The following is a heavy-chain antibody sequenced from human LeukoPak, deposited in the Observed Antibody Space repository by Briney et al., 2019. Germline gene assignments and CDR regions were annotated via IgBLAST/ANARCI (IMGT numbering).Heavy chain of an antibody. CDR2: ISSSSSYI. V-gene: IGHV3-21*04. D-gene: IGHD3-22*01. Sequence: GGSLRLSCAASGFTFGSYSMNWVRQAPGKGLEWVSSISSSSSYIYYADSVKGRFTISRDNPKNTLYLQMNSLRVEDTAVYFCAKRGVVIRVILVGFHKEAYYFDSWGQGALVTVSS. CDR3: AKRGVVIRVILVGFHKEAYYFDS. J-gene: IGHJ4*02. CDR1: GFTFGSYS.